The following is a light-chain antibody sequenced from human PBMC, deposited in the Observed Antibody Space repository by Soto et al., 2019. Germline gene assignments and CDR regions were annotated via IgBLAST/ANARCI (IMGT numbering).Light chain of an antibody. J-gene: IGLJ1*01. CDR2: DVS. CDR1: SSDIGGHNY. CDR3: SSYTSSSTLEV. Sequence: QSALTQPASVSGSPGQSITIPCTGTSSDIGGHNYVSWYQQHPGKAPKLMIYDVSNRPSGVSHRFSGSKSGNTASLPISGLQAEDDDDYYCSSYTSSSTLEVFGTGTKLTVL. V-gene: IGLV2-14*03.